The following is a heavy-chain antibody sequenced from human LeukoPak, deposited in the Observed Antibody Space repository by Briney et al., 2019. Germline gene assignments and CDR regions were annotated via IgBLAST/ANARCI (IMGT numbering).Heavy chain of an antibody. J-gene: IGHJ6*02. CDR3: ARMIIAVAGSNYYYGMDV. D-gene: IGHD6-19*01. Sequence: GGSLRLSCAASGFTFSSYSMNWVRQAPGKGLEWVSSISSSSSYIYYADSVKGRFTISRDNAKNSLYLQRNSLRAEDTAVYYCARMIIAVAGSNYYYGMDVWGQGTTVTVSS. CDR1: GFTFSSYS. CDR2: ISSSSSYI. V-gene: IGHV3-21*01.